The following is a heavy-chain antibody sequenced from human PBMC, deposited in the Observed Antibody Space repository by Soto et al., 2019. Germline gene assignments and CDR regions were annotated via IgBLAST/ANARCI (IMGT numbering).Heavy chain of an antibody. CDR2: ISYDGNSE. V-gene: IGHV3-30-3*01. J-gene: IGHJ3*02. D-gene: IGHD1-26*01. Sequence: QEQLVESGGGVVQPGRSLRLSCAGSGFTFGAYTMQWVRQPPGKGLEWVAVISYDGNSERYTDPVKGRFTVSRDNSKSTVFLQMNSLKFEDTAVYYCARDGYSGRSDGFDIWGQGTMVTVSS. CDR1: GFTFGAYT. CDR3: ARDGYSGRSDGFDI.